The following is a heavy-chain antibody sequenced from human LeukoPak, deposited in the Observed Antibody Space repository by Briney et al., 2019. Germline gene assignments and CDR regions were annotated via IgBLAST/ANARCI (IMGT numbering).Heavy chain of an antibody. V-gene: IGHV1-46*01. J-gene: IGHJ4*02. CDR2: VNPSGGRT. CDR3: AIGSQDGDYPFDH. CDR1: GYTFTSYY. Sequence: ASVKVSCKAAGYTFTSYYMHWVRQAPGQGLEWMGFVNPSGGRTTYAQKFQGRVTLGRDTSTSTVYVELSSLRSEDTAVYYCAIGSQDGDYPFDHWGQGTLVTVSS. D-gene: IGHD4-17*01.